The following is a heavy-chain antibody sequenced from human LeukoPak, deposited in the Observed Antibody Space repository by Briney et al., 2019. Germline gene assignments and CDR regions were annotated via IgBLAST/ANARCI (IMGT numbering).Heavy chain of an antibody. D-gene: IGHD3-9*01. CDR1: GFTFGDYA. J-gene: IGHJ3*02. CDR2: IRSKAYGGTT. V-gene: IGHV3-49*04. Sequence: GGSLRLSCTASGFTFGDYAMSWVRQAPGEGLEWVGFIRSKAYGGTTEYAASVKGRFTISRDDSKSIAYLQMNSLKTEDTAVYHCTRTAFYYDILTGYSAGAAFDIWGQGTMVTVSS. CDR3: TRTAFYYDILTGYSAGAAFDI.